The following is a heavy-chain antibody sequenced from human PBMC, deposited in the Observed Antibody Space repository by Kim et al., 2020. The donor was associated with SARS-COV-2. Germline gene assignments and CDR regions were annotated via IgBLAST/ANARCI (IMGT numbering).Heavy chain of an antibody. D-gene: IGHD3-16*02. J-gene: IGHJ3*02. CDR1: GFTFSSYS. Sequence: GGSLRLSCAASGFTFSSYSMNWVRQAPGKGLEWVSSISSSSSYIYYADSVKGRFTISRDNAKNSLYLQMNSLRAEDTAVYYCARGGWDMITFGGVIPHPHGDAFDIWGQGTMVTVSS. CDR3: ARGGWDMITFGGVIPHPHGDAFDI. V-gene: IGHV3-21*01. CDR2: ISSSSSYI.